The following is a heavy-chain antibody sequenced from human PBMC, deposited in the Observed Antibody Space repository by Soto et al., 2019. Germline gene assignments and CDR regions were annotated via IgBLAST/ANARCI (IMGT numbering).Heavy chain of an antibody. CDR2: IYYSGST. D-gene: IGHD4-17*01. Sequence: QVRLEESGPGLVKPSETLSLICSVSGGSVNNANYFWNWIRHHPENGLEWIGYIYYSGSTRYNPSYKTRATLSKDTSKNQFSLRLNSVTVSDTAVYFCARESDYGGSRGGMDVWGRGTTVTVSS. V-gene: IGHV4-31*03. CDR3: ARESDYGGSRGGMDV. CDR1: GGSVNNANYF. J-gene: IGHJ6*02.